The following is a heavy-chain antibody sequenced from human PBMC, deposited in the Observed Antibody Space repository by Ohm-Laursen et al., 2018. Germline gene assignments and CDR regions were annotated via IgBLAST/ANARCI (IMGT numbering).Heavy chain of an antibody. D-gene: IGHD3-22*01. CDR3: TRGYDGSGYYAY. Sequence: ASVKVSCKASGYTFTSYGISWVRQAPGQGLEWLGWISAHNGNTKNAQNLRGRVTMTTDTSTSIAYMELRSLRSDDTAVYYCTRGYDGSGYYAYWGQGTLVSVSS. CDR2: ISAHNGNT. CDR1: GYTFTSYG. J-gene: IGHJ4*02. V-gene: IGHV1-18*01.